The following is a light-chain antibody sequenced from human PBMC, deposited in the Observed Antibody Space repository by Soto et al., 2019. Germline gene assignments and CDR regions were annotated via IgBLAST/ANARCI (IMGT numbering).Light chain of an antibody. V-gene: IGLV1-40*01. CDR2: GNT. Sequence: QSVLTQPPSVSGAPGQRVTVSCTGSSSNIGSSFDVHWYQHLPGTAPKLLIYGNTNRPSGVPDRFSGSKSGNSASLAITGLQAEDEAYYYCHSYDTILSGSVFCGGTKVTVL. J-gene: IGLJ2*01. CDR3: HSYDTILSGSV. CDR1: SSNIGSSFD.